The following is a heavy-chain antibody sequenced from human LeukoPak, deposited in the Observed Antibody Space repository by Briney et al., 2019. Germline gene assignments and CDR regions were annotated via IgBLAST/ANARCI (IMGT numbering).Heavy chain of an antibody. V-gene: IGHV4-39*01. J-gene: IGHJ4*02. D-gene: IGHD3-10*01. CDR1: GGSIRSSYYY. CDR2: IYDSGST. CDR3: ARHYGL. Sequence: SETLSLTCTVSGGSIRSSYYYWGWIRQPPGKGLEWIGNIYDSGSTYYNPSLKSRVTISVDTSKNQFSLKLNSVTAADTAVYYCARHYGLWGQGTLVTVSS.